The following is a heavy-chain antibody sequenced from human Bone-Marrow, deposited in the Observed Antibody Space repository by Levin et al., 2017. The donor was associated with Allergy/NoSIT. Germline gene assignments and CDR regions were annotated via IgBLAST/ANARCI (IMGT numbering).Heavy chain of an antibody. D-gene: IGHD5/OR15-5a*01. V-gene: IGHV4-30-4*01. CDR2: IYYTGST. CDR3: ARLSVSPNWFAP. J-gene: IGHJ5*02. Sequence: SETLSLTCTVSGDSVNTGSFYWSWIRQSPGKGLEWIGYIYYTGSTLYNPSLESRLDISIDTRKSQFSLTLYSVTAADTAIYYCARLSVSPNWFAPWGQGTLVTVSS. CDR1: GDSVNTGSFY.